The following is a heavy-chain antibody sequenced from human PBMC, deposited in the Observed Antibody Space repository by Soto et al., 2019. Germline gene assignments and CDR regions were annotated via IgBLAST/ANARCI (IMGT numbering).Heavy chain of an antibody. V-gene: IGHV3-21*01. CDR2: ISSNSAYI. CDR1: GFTFRSFT. J-gene: IGHJ5*02. D-gene: IGHD2-15*01. CDR3: TRDASLDRSARGCSDP. Sequence: PGGSLRLCCAASGFTFRSFTMNWVRQAPGKGLEWVSTISSNSAYIYYTDALRGRFTISRDNAKNSLHLQMNSPRAEDTAVYYCTRDASLDRSARGCSDPSRPATLVTGS.